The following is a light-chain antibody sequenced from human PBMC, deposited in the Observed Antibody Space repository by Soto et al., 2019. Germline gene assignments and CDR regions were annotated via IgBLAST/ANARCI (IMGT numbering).Light chain of an antibody. V-gene: IGLV2-14*03. CDR3: SSYTGSTTGV. Sequence: QSALTQPASVSGSPGQSITISCTGTSSDVGAYNDVSWYQHHPGKAPKLMIYGVTNRPSGVSNRFSGSKSGNTASLTISGLQAEDEADYYCSSYTGSTTGVFGGGTKLTVL. CDR2: GVT. J-gene: IGLJ3*02. CDR1: SSDVGAYND.